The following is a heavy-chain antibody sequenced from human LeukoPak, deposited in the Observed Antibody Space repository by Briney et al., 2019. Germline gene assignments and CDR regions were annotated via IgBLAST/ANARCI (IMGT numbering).Heavy chain of an antibody. J-gene: IGHJ4*02. D-gene: IGHD3-10*01. CDR2: INPNSGAT. V-gene: IGHV1-2*02. CDR1: GYIFTDYY. CDR3: ARDANFGELLYHTEDLFDF. Sequence: ASVKVSCTASGYIFTDYYIHWVRQAPGQGLEWMGWINPNSGATNYAQNFQGRVTMTRDPSISTAYMELSRLRYDDTAVYYCARDANFGELLYHTEDLFDFWGQGTPVTVSS.